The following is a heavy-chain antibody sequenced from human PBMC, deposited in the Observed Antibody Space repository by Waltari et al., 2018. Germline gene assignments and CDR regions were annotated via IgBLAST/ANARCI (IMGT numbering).Heavy chain of an antibody. Sequence: QVQLVESGGGVVQPGRSLRLSCAASGFTFSSYAMHWVRQAPGKGLEWVAVISYDGSNKYYADSVKGRFTISRDNSKNTLYLQMNSLRAEDTAVYYCARAIGDYLDYWGQGTLVTVS. CDR3: ARAIGDYLDY. CDR1: GFTFSSYA. CDR2: ISYDGSNK. J-gene: IGHJ4*02. D-gene: IGHD4-17*01. V-gene: IGHV3-30-3*01.